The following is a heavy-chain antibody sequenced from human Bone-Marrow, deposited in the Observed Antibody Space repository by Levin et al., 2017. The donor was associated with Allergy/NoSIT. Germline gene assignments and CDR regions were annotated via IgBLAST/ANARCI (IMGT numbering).Heavy chain of an antibody. CDR2: INNDGTT. D-gene: IGHD7-27*01. J-gene: IGHJ4*02. Sequence: GGSLRLSCAASGFTVSRNYMSWVRQAPGKGLEWVSLINNDGTTSYADSVKGRFTISRDNSKNTLYLQMNSLRAEDTAIYYCAGAVNWGFSTYWGQGTLVTVSS. CDR1: GFTVSRNY. CDR3: AGAVNWGFSTY. V-gene: IGHV3-53*01.